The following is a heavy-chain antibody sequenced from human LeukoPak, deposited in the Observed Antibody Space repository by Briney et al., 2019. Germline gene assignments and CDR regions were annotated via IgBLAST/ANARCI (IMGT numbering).Heavy chain of an antibody. D-gene: IGHD5-12*01. Sequence: SVKVSCKASGGTFSSYAISWVRQAPGQGLEWMGGIIPIFGTANYAQKFQGRVTITADKSTSTAYMELSSLRSEDTAVYYCARARYSGYDTDYWGQGTLVTVSS. CDR3: ARARYSGYDTDY. CDR2: IIPIFGTA. J-gene: IGHJ4*02. V-gene: IGHV1-69*06. CDR1: GGTFSSYA.